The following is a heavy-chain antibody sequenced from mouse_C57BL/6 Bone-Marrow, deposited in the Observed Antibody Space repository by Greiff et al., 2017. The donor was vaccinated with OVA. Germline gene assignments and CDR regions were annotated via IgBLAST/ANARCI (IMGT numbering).Heavy chain of an antibody. CDR1: GFTFTDYY. D-gene: IGHD4-1*01. CDR3: ARSDWAWFAY. J-gene: IGHJ3*01. V-gene: IGHV7-3*01. Sequence: EVKLMESGGGLVQPGGSLSLSCAASGFTFTDYYMSWVRQPPGKALEWLGFIRNKANGYTTEYSASVKGRFTISRDNSQSILYLQMNALRAEDSATYDCARSDWAWFAYWGQGTLVTVSA. CDR2: IRNKANGYTT.